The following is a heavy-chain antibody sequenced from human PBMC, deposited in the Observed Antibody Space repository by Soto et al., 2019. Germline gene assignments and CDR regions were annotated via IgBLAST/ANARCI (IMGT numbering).Heavy chain of an antibody. CDR1: GFTFSSYW. J-gene: IGHJ4*02. CDR3: ATSISVGGGG. CDR2: INSDGSST. D-gene: IGHD3-16*01. V-gene: IGHV3-74*01. Sequence: EVQLVESGGGLVQPGGSLRLSCAASGFTFSSYWLHWVRQAPGEGLAWVSRINSDGSSTRYADSVKGRFTISRDNAKNTLYLQMNNLRVEDTALYYCATSISVGGGGWGQGTLVTVSS.